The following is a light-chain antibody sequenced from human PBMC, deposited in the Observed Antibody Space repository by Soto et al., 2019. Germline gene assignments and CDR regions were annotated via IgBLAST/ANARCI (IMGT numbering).Light chain of an antibody. CDR2: AAS. V-gene: IGKV3-15*01. J-gene: IGKJ3*01. Sequence: EIVVTQSPGILSVSPGDRATLSCRASQSVGRNLAWYQQKPGQAPTLLIYAASTRATGLPARFSGSGSGTDFTLTLISLQSEDFAVYYCQEYSKWPLFTFGPGTRVDIK. CDR1: QSVGRN. CDR3: QEYSKWPLFT.